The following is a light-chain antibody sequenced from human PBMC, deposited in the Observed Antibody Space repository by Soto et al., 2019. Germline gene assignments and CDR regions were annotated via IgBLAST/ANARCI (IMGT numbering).Light chain of an antibody. CDR3: QTWGTGIVV. CDR2: LNSDGRH. V-gene: IGLV4-69*01. Sequence: QLVLTQSPSASASLGASVKLTCTLSSVHSSYAIAWHQQQPEKGPRYLMKLNSDGRHSKGDGIPDRFSGSSSGAERYLTISSLQSEDEADYYCQTWGTGIVVFGGRTKLTV. J-gene: IGLJ2*01. CDR1: SVHSSYA.